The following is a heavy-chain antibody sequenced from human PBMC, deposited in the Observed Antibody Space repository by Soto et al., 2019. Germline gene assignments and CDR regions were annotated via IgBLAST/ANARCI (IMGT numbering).Heavy chain of an antibody. CDR3: ALRGYDFGY. Sequence: QVQLVQSGAEVQKPGSSVKVSCKASGGTFSSYTISWVRQAPGQGLEWMGRIIPILGIANYAQKFQGRVTVTADKSTSTAYMELSSLRSEATAVYYCALRGYDFGYWGQGTLVTFSS. V-gene: IGHV1-69*02. CDR2: IIPILGIA. J-gene: IGHJ4*02. CDR1: GGTFSSYT. D-gene: IGHD5-12*01.